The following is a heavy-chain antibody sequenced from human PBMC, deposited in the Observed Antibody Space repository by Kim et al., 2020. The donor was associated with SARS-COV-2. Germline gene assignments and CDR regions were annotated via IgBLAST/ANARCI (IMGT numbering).Heavy chain of an antibody. V-gene: IGHV4-31*03. CDR1: GGSISSGGYY. CDR2: IYYSGST. J-gene: IGHJ3*02. D-gene: IGHD2-8*02. CDR3: ARARKDIVLVVYDMGAFDI. Sequence: SETLSLTCTVSGGSISSGGYYWSWIRQHPGKGLEWIGYIYYSGSTYYNPSLKSRFTISVDTTKNQFSLKLSSVTAADTAVYYCARARKDIVLVVYDMGAFDIWGQGTMVTVSS.